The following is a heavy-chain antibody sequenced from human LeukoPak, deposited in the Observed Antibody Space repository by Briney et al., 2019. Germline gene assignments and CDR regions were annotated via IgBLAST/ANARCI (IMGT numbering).Heavy chain of an antibody. D-gene: IGHD3-9*01. CDR2: IYQSGGT. V-gene: IGHV4-4*02. CDR3: ASRYYDILSGYHY. Sequence: SETLSLTCAVSGGSISSSHWWSWVRRPPGKGLEWIGEIYQSGGTTYNPSLKSRVTISVDKSKNQTSLKLTSVTAADTAVYYCASRYYDILSGYHYWGQGTLVIVSS. J-gene: IGHJ4*02. CDR1: GGSISSSHW.